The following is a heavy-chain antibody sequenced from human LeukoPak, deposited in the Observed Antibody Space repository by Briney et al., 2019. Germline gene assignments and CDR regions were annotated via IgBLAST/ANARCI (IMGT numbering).Heavy chain of an antibody. CDR2: INTNTGNP. D-gene: IGHD3-16*01. J-gene: IGHJ4*02. Sequence: GASVKVSCKASGYTFTSYAMNWVRQAPGQGLEWMGWINTNTGNPTYAQGFTGRFVFSLDTSVSTAYLQISSLKAEDTAVYYCARDMITFGGVWGYFDYWGQGTLVTVSS. CDR3: ARDMITFGGVWGYFDY. CDR1: GYTFTSYA. V-gene: IGHV7-4-1*02.